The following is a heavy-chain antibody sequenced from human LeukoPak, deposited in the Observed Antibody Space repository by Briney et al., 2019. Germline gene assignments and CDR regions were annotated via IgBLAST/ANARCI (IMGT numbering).Heavy chain of an antibody. Sequence: SETLSLTCTVSGASIRSYYWSWIRQAPGKGLEWIGYRDKSEWSKFNPSLESRVSISVDMSENQFSLKVTSVSAADTAVYYCAGGVAVVGAADYWGQGTLVTVSS. J-gene: IGHJ4*02. CDR3: AGGVAVVGAADY. D-gene: IGHD6-13*01. CDR1: GASIRSYY. CDR2: RDKSEWS. V-gene: IGHV4-59*01.